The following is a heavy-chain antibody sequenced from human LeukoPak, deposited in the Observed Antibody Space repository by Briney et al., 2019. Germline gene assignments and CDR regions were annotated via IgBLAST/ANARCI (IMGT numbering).Heavy chain of an antibody. J-gene: IGHJ4*02. CDR3: AKDGEPRDF. CDR2: IYITGNT. CDR1: GFTVSTNY. D-gene: IGHD1-26*01. V-gene: IGHV3-66*01. Sequence: GGSLRLSYAASGFTVSTNYMSWVRQAPVKGLEWVSVIYITGNTYYADAVKGRFTISRDNFKNTLDLQMNNLRVEDTAVYYCAKDGEPRDFWGQGTLVTVSS.